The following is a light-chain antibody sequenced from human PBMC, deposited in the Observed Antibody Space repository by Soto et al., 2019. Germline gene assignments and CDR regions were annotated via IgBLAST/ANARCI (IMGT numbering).Light chain of an antibody. V-gene: IGLV2-8*01. CDR2: EVT. J-gene: IGLJ1*01. CDR1: SSDVGGYNF. Sequence: QSALTQPPSASGSPGQSVTISCTGTSSDVGGYNFVSWYQQHPGKAPKLMIYEVTKRPSGVPDRFSGSKSGNTASLTVSGLQAEDEVDYDCTSYAGSNNFVFGTGTKSPS. CDR3: TSYAGSNNFV.